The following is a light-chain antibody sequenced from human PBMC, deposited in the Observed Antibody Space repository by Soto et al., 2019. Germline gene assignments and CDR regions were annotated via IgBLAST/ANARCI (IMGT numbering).Light chain of an antibody. CDR2: KAS. Sequence: DIQMTQSPSTLSASVGDRVTITCRASQSISNWLAWYQQRPGKAPRLLIYKASNLESGVPSRFSGSGSGTEFTLIITSLQPDDSATYYCQQYNSYWTFGQGTKVDIK. CDR3: QQYNSYWT. CDR1: QSISNW. V-gene: IGKV1-5*03. J-gene: IGKJ1*01.